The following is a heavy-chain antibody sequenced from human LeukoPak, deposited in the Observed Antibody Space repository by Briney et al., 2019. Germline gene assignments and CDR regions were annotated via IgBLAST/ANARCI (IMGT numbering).Heavy chain of an antibody. D-gene: IGHD6-13*01. J-gene: IGHJ6*02. V-gene: IGHV4-59*01. Sequence: PSEPLSLTCTVSGASISSYYWSWIRQPPGKGLEWIGYIYYSGSTNYNPSLKSRVTISVDTSKNQFSLKLSSVTAADTAVYYCAREVPRSSSWYYYYYYGMDVWGQGTTVTVSS. CDR3: AREVPRSSSWYYYYYYGMDV. CDR1: GASISSYY. CDR2: IYYSGST.